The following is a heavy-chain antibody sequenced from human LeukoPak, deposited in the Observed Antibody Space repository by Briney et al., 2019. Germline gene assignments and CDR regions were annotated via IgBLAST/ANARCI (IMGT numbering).Heavy chain of an antibody. J-gene: IGHJ4*02. CDR1: GYTFSDYY. Sequence: ASVKVSCKTSGYTFSDYYVHWVRQAPGQGLDWMGWINPNTDDTKYAQNFKGRVTMTRDSSISTAYMELSSLSSDDTAVYYCARGDSSWAPGDYWGQGTLVSVSS. CDR3: ARGDSSWAPGDY. D-gene: IGHD6-13*01. V-gene: IGHV1-2*02. CDR2: INPNTDDT.